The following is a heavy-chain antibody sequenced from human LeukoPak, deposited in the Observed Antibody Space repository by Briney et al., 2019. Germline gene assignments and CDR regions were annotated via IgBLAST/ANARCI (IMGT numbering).Heavy chain of an antibody. CDR3: AKDLDFWSGYPHNWFDP. CDR2: ISGSGGST. D-gene: IGHD3-3*01. CDR1: GFTFSSYA. V-gene: IGHV3-23*01. J-gene: IGHJ5*02. Sequence: PGGSLRLSCAASGFTFSSYAMSWVRQAPGKGLEWVSAISGSGGSTYYADSVKGRFTISRDNSKNTLHLQMNSLRAEDTAVYYCAKDLDFWSGYPHNWFDPWGQGTLVTVSS.